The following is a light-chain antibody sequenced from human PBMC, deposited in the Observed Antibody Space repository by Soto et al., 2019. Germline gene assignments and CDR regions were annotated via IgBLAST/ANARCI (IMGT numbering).Light chain of an antibody. CDR1: SSDVGGYNY. Sequence: QSVLTQPASVSGSPGQSITISCNGTSSDVGGYNYVSWYQQHPGKAPKLMIYEVSNRPSGVSNRFSGSKSANTASLTISGLQAEDEADYYCSSYTTSNTLVFGGGTKVTVL. V-gene: IGLV2-14*01. CDR3: SSYTTSNTLV. J-gene: IGLJ2*01. CDR2: EVS.